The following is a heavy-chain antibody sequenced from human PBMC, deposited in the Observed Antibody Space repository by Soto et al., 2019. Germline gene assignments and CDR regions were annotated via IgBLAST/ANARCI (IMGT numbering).Heavy chain of an antibody. Sequence: EVQLLESGGDLIQPGGSLRLSCAASGFTFSSYAMSWVRQAPGKGLGWGSAISSSGGSTFYADSVKGRFTISRDNSRNTLYLQMNSLRAEDTAIYYCAKYQPMTQPRPYFDYWGQGTLVTVSS. J-gene: IGHJ4*02. CDR3: AKYQPMTQPRPYFDY. CDR1: GFTFSSYA. D-gene: IGHD3-22*01. CDR2: ISSSGGST. V-gene: IGHV3-23*01.